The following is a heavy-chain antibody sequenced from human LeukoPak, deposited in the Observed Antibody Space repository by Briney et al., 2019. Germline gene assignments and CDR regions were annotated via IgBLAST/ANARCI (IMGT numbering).Heavy chain of an antibody. CDR2: ISGSGGNT. CDR1: GFTFSTYA. V-gene: IGHV3-23*01. CDR3: AKDPPCSGGTCYGYFES. J-gene: IGHJ4*02. D-gene: IGHD2-15*01. Sequence: GGSLRLSCAASGFTFSTYAMNWVRQAPGKGLEWVSIISGSGGNTFYADAVKGRFTISRDNSKNTLYLQMNNLRDEDTAVYYCAKDPPCSGGTCYGYFESWGQGTQVTVSS.